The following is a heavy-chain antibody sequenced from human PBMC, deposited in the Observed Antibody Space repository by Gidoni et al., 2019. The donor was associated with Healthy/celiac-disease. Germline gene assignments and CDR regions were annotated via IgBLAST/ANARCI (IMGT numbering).Heavy chain of an antibody. D-gene: IGHD1-26*01. V-gene: IGHV3-49*03. CDR1: GFTFGDYA. Sequence: GFTFGDYAMSWFRQAPGKGLECVGFIRSKAYGGTTEDAASVKGRFTTSRDDSKSIAYLQMNSLKTKDTAVYYCTLGWEPPVRQRPFDYWGQGTLVTVSS. CDR2: IRSKAYGGTT. CDR3: TLGWEPPVRQRPFDY. J-gene: IGHJ4*02.